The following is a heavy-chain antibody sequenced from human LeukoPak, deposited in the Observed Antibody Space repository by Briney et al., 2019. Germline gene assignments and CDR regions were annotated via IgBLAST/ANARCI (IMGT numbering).Heavy chain of an antibody. CDR1: GFTFSSYA. J-gene: IGHJ4*02. CDR2: ISGDGGET. V-gene: IGHV3-23*01. D-gene: IGHD6-19*01. Sequence: GGSLRLPCAASGFTFSSYAMNWVRQAPGKWLEWVSTISGDGGETHYADSVRGRFTISRANSKNQLFMQMNRLRAEDTAVYYCGKSGSRDWDYFEYWGQGTLVTASS. CDR3: GKSGSRDWDYFEY.